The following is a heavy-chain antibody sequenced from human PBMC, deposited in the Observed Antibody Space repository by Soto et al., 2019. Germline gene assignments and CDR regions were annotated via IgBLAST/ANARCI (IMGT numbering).Heavy chain of an antibody. V-gene: IGHV1-69*08. J-gene: IGHJ4*02. CDR2: IIPILGIA. D-gene: IGHD3-3*01. CDR3: RRDLALLSLEVTPRDHFYY. CDR1: GGTFSSYT. Sequence: QVQLVQSGAEVKKPGSSVKVSCKASGGTFSSYTISWVRQAPGQGLEWMGRIIPILGIANYAQKFQGRVTITADKSTSTAYMELSSLRSEVTAVYYCRRDLALLSLEVTPRDHFYYWGQGTLVTVSS.